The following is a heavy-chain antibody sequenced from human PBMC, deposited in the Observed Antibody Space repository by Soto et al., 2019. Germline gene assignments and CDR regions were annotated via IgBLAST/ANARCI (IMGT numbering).Heavy chain of an antibody. D-gene: IGHD3-22*01. CDR2: IYYSGST. J-gene: IGHJ5*02. V-gene: IGHV4-30-4*01. CDR3: ARDHKYYDSSGYEWFDP. CDR1: GGSISSGDYY. Sequence: SETLSLTCTVSGGSISSGDYYWSWIRQPPGKGLEWIGYIYYSGSTYYNPSLKSRVTISVDTSKNQFSLKLSSVTAADTAVYYCARDHKYYDSSGYEWFDPWGQGTLVTVSS.